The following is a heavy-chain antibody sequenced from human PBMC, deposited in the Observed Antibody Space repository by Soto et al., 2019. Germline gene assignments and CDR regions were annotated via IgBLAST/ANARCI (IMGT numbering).Heavy chain of an antibody. D-gene: IGHD5-12*01. V-gene: IGHV1-3*01. J-gene: IGHJ6*02. CDR1: GYTFTSYA. CDR2: INAGNGNT. Sequence: ASVKVSCKASGYTFTSYAMHWVRQAPGQRLEWMGWINAGNGNTKYSQKFQGRVTITRDTSASTAYMELSSLRSEDTAVYYCARGSGGYDFDIITILILPLWLYGMDVWGQGTTVTVSS. CDR3: ARGSGGYDFDIITILILPLWLYGMDV.